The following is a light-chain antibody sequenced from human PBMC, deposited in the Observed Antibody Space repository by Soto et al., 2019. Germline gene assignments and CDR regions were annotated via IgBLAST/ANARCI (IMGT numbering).Light chain of an antibody. V-gene: IGLV2-14*01. CDR3: TSYASSVNYV. CDR1: SDDVGAFNY. Sequence: QSALTQPASVSGSPGQSITISCTGTSDDVGAFNYVSWHQQHPGKAPKLMIFEVSRRPSGVSNRFSGSKSGNTASLTISGLQAEDEADYYCTSYASSVNYVFGTGTKLTVL. J-gene: IGLJ1*01. CDR2: EVS.